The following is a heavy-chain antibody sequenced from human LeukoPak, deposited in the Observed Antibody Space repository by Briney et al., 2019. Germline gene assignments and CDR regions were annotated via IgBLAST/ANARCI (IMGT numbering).Heavy chain of an antibody. CDR3: ASLWFTFGGDAFDI. J-gene: IGHJ3*02. CDR2: IRFDGSNVGSNV. CDR1: GFTFSTYG. D-gene: IGHD3-16*01. V-gene: IGHV3-30*02. Sequence: GGSLRLSCATSGFTFSTYGMHWVRQAPGKGLEWVAFIRFDGSNVGSNVYYADSVKGRFTISRDNAKNSLYLQMNSLRAEDTAVYYCASLWFTFGGDAFDIWGQGTMVTVSS.